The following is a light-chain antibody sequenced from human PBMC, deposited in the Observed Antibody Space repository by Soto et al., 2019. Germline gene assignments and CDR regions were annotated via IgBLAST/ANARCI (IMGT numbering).Light chain of an antibody. CDR1: QRLXNW. Sequence: IQMTQCPSTLSAFVGDSVTFTCRASQRLXNWFVWYQQRPGTAPKLLXAKASTLTRGGPSRFSGSGSATEFTLTISSLQPYDFATYYSQHYNSDSEAFGQGTKVDI. J-gene: IGKJ1*01. V-gene: IGKV1-5*03. CDR3: QHYNSDSEA. CDR2: KAS.